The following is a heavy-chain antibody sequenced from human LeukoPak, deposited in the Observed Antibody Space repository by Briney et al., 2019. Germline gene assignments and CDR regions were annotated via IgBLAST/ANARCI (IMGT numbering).Heavy chain of an antibody. CDR2: IDPSDSYT. CDR1: GYSFTSYW. Sequence: GESLKISCKGSGYSFTSYWISWARQMPGKGLEWMGRIDPSDSYTNYSPSFQGHVTISADKSISTAYLQWSSLKDSDTAMYYCATKMIRGYYYGMDVWGKGTTVTVSS. D-gene: IGHD3-10*01. V-gene: IGHV5-10-1*01. CDR3: ATKMIRGYYYGMDV. J-gene: IGHJ6*04.